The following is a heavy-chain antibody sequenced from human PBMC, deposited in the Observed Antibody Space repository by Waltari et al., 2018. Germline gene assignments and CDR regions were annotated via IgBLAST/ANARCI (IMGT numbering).Heavy chain of an antibody. V-gene: IGHV3-49*03. CDR2: IRSKAYGGTT. CDR3: TRVNPFDY. Sequence: EVQLVESGGGLVQPGRSLRLSCTASGFTFGDYAMSWFRQAPGKGLEWVGFIRSKAYGGTTEYAASVKGRFTISRDDSKSIAYLQMNSLKTEDTAVYYCTRVNPFDYWGQGTLVTVSS. J-gene: IGHJ4*02. CDR1: GFTFGDYA.